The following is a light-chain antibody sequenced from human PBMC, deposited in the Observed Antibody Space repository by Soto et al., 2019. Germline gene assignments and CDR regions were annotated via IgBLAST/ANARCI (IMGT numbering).Light chain of an antibody. CDR3: QAWDSTSHVV. V-gene: IGLV3-1*01. J-gene: IGLJ2*01. Sequence: SYELTQPPSVSVSPGQTASITCSGDKLGDKYACWYQQRPGQSPVLVIYQDYKRPSGILERFSGSSSGNTATLTISGTQAMDEADYYCQAWDSTSHVVFGGGTKLTVL. CDR1: KLGDKY. CDR2: QDY.